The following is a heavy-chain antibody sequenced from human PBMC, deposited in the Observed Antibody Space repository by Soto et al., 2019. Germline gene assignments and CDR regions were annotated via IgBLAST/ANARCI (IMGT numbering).Heavy chain of an antibody. Sequence: LEQSGGEVKSPGASVKVSCKAFRYTFTSYGISWVRKAPGQGPELLGWISTYTGDTNYAHKFPDRVTMSTEQATRKAYMGLRSLRSNDTAVYYCARDDRGNHLYYYGMDVWGSGPTVIVS. CDR1: RYTFTSYG. J-gene: IGHJ6*02. CDR3: ARDDRGNHLYYYGMDV. D-gene: IGHD3-3*02. V-gene: IGHV1-18*01. CDR2: ISTYTGDT.